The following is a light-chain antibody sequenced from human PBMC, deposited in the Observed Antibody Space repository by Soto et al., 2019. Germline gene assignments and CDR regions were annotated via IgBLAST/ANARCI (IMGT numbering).Light chain of an antibody. CDR1: QSISSY. V-gene: IGKV1-39*01. CDR2: AAS. J-gene: IGKJ5*01. CDR3: QQSYSTPIT. Sequence: DIQMTQSPSSLSASVGDRVTITCRASQSISSYLNWYQQKPGKAPKLLIYAASSLPSGVPSKFSGSRSRTAFPLTISSLQPEDFATYYCQQSYSTPITFGQGTRLEIK.